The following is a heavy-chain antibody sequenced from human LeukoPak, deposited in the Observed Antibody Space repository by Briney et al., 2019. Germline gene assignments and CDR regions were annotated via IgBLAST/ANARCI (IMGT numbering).Heavy chain of an antibody. CDR2: INHSGST. V-gene: IGHV4-34*01. D-gene: IGHD3-3*01. Sequence: SETLSLTCAVYGGSFSGYYWSWIRQPPGKGLEWIGEINHSGSTNYNPSLKSRVTISVDTSKNQFSLKLSSVTAADTAVYYCARRGRRDFWSGYSDYWGQGTLVTVSS. CDR1: GGSFSGYY. J-gene: IGHJ4*02. CDR3: ARRGRRDFWSGYSDY.